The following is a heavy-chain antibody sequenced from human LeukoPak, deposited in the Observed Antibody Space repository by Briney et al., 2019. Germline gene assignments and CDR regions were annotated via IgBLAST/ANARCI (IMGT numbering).Heavy chain of an antibody. CDR3: ARDIMGSHGNAFDI. V-gene: IGHV1-69*01. Sequence: GASVKVSCKASGGTFSSYAISWVRQAPGQGLEWMGGIIPIFGTANYAQKFQGRVTITADESTSTAYMELSSLRSEDTAVYYCARDIMGSHGNAFDIWGQGTMVTVSS. D-gene: IGHD3-16*01. CDR1: GGTFSSYA. CDR2: IIPIFGTA. J-gene: IGHJ3*02.